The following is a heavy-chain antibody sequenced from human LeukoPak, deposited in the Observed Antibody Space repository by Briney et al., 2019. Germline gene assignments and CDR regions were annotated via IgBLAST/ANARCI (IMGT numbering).Heavy chain of an antibody. J-gene: IGHJ6*02. D-gene: IGHD1-26*01. CDR1: GLTFRGCE. CDR3: ARDRSPIRYYYYGMDV. Sequence: GGSLRLSCVGSGLTFRGCEKKGVRQARGKGREGVAATSYEGSNKYYADSVKARFTISRDTSKNTLYLQVNILRVDDTAVYYCARDRSPIRYYYYGMDVWGQGTTVTVSS. V-gene: IGHV3-30*04. CDR2: TSYEGSNK.